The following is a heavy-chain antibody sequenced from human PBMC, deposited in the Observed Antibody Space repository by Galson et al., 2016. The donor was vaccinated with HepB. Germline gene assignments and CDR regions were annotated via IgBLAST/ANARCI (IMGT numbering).Heavy chain of an antibody. V-gene: IGHV3-48*02. Sequence: SLRLSCAASGFIFNSFSMNWVRQAPGEGLEWISYISSSSNTRDYADSVKGRFTISRDNAKNSLYLQLSSLRDEDTAIYYCARDSGHGDNFDYWGQGILVTVSS. CDR1: GFIFNSFS. CDR2: ISSSSNTR. D-gene: IGHD3-10*01. J-gene: IGHJ4*02. CDR3: ARDSGHGDNFDY.